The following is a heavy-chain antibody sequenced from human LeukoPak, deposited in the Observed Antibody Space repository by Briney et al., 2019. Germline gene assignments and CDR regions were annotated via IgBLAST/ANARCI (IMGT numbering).Heavy chain of an antibody. CDR1: GFAFSNYS. V-gene: IGHV3-23*01. CDR2: ISGSGGYT. J-gene: IGHJ3*02. CDR3: AREDYSGAFDI. Sequence: PGGSLRLSCEASGFAFSNYSMSWVRQALRKGLESLSTISGSGGYTYYADYVKGRFAISGDNTKNTLYLKMNSLRAEDTAVYYCAREDYSGAFDIWGQGTMVTVSS. D-gene: IGHD2-21*01.